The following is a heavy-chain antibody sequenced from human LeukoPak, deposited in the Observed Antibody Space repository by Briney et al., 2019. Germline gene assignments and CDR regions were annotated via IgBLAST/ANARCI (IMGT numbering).Heavy chain of an antibody. CDR1: GGSISSYY. D-gene: IGHD6-25*01. Sequence: SETLSLTCTVSGGSISSYYWTWIRQPPGTELELIGFIYDSGSTYYNPSLKSRVTISLDTSKNQFSLKMSSVTAADTAVYYCARKPSGSSRYDYWGQGTLVTVSS. J-gene: IGHJ4*02. CDR2: IYDSGST. V-gene: IGHV4-59*01. CDR3: ARKPSGSSRYDY.